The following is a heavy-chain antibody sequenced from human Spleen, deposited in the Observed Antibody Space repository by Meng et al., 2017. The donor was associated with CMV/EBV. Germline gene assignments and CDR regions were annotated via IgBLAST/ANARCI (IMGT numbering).Heavy chain of an antibody. J-gene: IGHJ6*02. V-gene: IGHV3-11*04. CDR3: ARDRLLNV. CDR2: ISNTGMTL. Sequence: GESLKISCAASGFTFGDFYMNWIRQAPGKGLEWISYISNTGMTLSYAKSVKGRFTVSRDNAKNSLYLQMNSLRAEDTAVYYCARDRLLNVWGQGTTVTVSS. D-gene: IGHD2-21*02. CDR1: GFTFGDFY.